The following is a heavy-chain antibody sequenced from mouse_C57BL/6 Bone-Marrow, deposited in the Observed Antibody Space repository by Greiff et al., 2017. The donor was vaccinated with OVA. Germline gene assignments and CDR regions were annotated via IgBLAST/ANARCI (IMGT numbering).Heavy chain of an antibody. V-gene: IGHV2-5*01. CDR2: IWRGGST. CDR1: GFSLTSYG. Sequence: VKLQESGPGLVQPSQSLSITCTVSGFSLTSYGVHWVRQSPGKGLEWLGVIWRGGSTDYNAAFMSRLSITKDNSKSQVFFKMNSLQADDTAIYYCAKNGIKGYFDVWGTGTTVTVSS. D-gene: IGHD1-3*01. CDR3: AKNGIKGYFDV. J-gene: IGHJ1*03.